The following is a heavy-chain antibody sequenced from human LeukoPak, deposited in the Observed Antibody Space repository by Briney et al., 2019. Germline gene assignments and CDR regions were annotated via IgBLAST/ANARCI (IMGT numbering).Heavy chain of an antibody. Sequence: HPGGSLRLSCADSGFGFSRSAMTWVRQAPGPGLELVASIGGSGGGITAGITYYSDSVKGRVTISRDNSKNTFSLQMDSLRAEDTATYYCTKGPDLLPSGAWFDPWGRGTLVTVSS. CDR3: TKGPDLLPSGAWFDP. J-gene: IGHJ5*02. D-gene: IGHD1-26*01. CDR2: IGGSGGGITAGIT. CDR1: GFGFSRSA. V-gene: IGHV3-23*01.